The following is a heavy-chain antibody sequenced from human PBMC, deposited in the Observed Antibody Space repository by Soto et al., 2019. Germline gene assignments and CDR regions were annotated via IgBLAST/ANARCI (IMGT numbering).Heavy chain of an antibody. Sequence: EVQLVESGGGLVKPGGSLRLSCAASGFTFSSYSMNRVRQAPGKGLEWVSSISSSSSYIYYADSVKGRFTISRDNAKNSLYLQMNSLRAEDTAVYYCARDPPGYSYGYGLGYWGQGTLVTVSS. D-gene: IGHD5-18*01. J-gene: IGHJ4*02. V-gene: IGHV3-21*01. CDR1: GFTFSSYS. CDR3: ARDPPGYSYGYGLGY. CDR2: ISSSSSYI.